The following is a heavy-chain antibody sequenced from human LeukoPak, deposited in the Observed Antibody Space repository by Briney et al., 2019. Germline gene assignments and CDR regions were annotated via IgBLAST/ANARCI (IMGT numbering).Heavy chain of an antibody. J-gene: IGHJ4*02. CDR3: ARELLAAVGTADF. CDR2: IYYSGST. V-gene: IGHV4-30-4*07. Sequence: PSETLSLTCAVSGGSISSGGYSWSWVRQPPGKGLEWIGYIYYSGSTYYNPSLKSRITTSIYTSKNQFSLKLSSVTAADTAVYYCARELLAAVGTADFWGQGTLVTVSS. D-gene: IGHD6-13*01. CDR1: GGSISSGGYS.